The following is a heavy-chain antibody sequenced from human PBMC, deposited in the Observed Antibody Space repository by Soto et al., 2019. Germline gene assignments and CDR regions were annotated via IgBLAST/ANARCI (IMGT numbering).Heavy chain of an antibody. CDR1: GFTVSSNY. D-gene: IGHD5-18*01. V-gene: IGHV4-59*02. J-gene: IGHJ4*02. Sequence: GSLRLSCAVSGFTVSSNYMSWVRQAPGKGLEWIGYISYSGSTKYNPSLKSRITISVDTSKNQFSLKLSSVTAADTAVYYCARGRGDTAMAWYYWGQGTLVTVSS. CDR2: ISYSGST. CDR3: ARGRGDTAMAWYY.